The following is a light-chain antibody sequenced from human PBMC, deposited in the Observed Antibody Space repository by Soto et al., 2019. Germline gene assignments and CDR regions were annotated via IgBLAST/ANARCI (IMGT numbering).Light chain of an antibody. CDR1: SSNIGTNS. CDR2: NND. CDR3: AAWDDSLNGFYV. Sequence: QSVLTQPPSASGTPGQRVTISCSGGSSNIGTNSVNWYQQLPGRAPKLLIYNNDLRPSGLPDRFSGSKSGTSASLAISGLQSEDEAYYYCAAWDDSLNGFYVFGIGTKVTV. V-gene: IGLV1-44*01. J-gene: IGLJ1*01.